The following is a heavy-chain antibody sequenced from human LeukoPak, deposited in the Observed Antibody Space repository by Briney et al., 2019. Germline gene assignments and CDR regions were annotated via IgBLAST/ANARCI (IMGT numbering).Heavy chain of an antibody. CDR1: GYSFMDYH. CDR3: ARDAEEYYDVLIGLNWFDP. CDR2: INPNSGDT. Sequence: GPVKVSCKASGYSFMDYHMQWVRQAPGQGLEWMGWINPNSGDTNYAQKFQGRVTMTRDTSISTVYMELSRLRSDDTAVYYCARDAEEYYDVLIGLNWFDPWGQGTLVTVSS. D-gene: IGHD3-9*01. V-gene: IGHV1-2*02. J-gene: IGHJ5*02.